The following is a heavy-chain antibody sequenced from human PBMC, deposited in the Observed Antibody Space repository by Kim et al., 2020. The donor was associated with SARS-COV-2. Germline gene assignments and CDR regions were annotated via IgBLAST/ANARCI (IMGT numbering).Heavy chain of an antibody. Sequence: GGSLRLSCAASGFTVSSNYMSWVRQAPGKGLEWVSVIYSGGSTYYADSVKGRFTISRDNSKNTLYLQMNSLRAEDTAVYYCARGDHKYYYYGMDVWGQGTTVTVSS. D-gene: IGHD2-21*01. CDR1: GFTVSSNY. CDR2: IYSGGST. V-gene: IGHV3-53*01. CDR3: ARGDHKYYYYGMDV. J-gene: IGHJ6*02.